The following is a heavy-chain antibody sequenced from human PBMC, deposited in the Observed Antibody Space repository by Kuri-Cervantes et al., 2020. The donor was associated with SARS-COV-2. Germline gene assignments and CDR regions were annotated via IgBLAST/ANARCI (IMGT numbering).Heavy chain of an antibody. Sequence: SETLSLTCTVSGGSVSSGSYYWSWIRQPPGKGLERIGYIYYSGSTNYNPSLKSRVTISVDTSKNQFSLKLSSVTAADTAVYYCARGITIFGVVMDLGWFDPWGQGTLVTVSS. V-gene: IGHV4-61*01. CDR2: IYYSGST. J-gene: IGHJ5*02. CDR1: GGSVSSGSYY. D-gene: IGHD3-3*01. CDR3: ARGITIFGVVMDLGWFDP.